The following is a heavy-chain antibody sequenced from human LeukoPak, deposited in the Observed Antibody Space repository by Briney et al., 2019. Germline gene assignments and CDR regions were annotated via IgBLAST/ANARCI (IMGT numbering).Heavy chain of an antibody. CDR1: GFTFNKAW. D-gene: IGHD4-11*01. J-gene: IGHJ4*02. Sequence: GGSLRLSCAASGFTFNKAWMRWVRQAPGKGLDWVGRIKSKPAGGATDYAAPVKGSFTISSDDSKNTADLQLNNLKTEDRAVYYCTSEPPGNSNLFDYWGQGTLVTVSS. CDR2: IKSKPAGGAT. V-gene: IGHV3-15*01. CDR3: TSEPPGNSNLFDY.